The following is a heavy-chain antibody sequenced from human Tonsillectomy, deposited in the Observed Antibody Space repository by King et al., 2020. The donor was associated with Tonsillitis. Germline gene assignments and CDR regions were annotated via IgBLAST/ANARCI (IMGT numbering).Heavy chain of an antibody. Sequence: EVQLVESGGGLVQPGGSLRLSCAGSGFTLSSYGMSWVRQAPGKGLEWVSVISASGGSTYYTDSGKGRFTISRDNSKNTLYLQMNSLRAEDTAVYYCAKVSATLTGYYGLLGYGMDVWGQGTTVTVSS. D-gene: IGHD3-9*01. CDR3: AKVSATLTGYYGLLGYGMDV. J-gene: IGHJ6*02. CDR1: GFTLSSYG. V-gene: IGHV3-23*04. CDR2: ISASGGST.